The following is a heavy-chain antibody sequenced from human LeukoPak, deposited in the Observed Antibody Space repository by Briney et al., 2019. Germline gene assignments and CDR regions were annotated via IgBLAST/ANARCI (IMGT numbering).Heavy chain of an antibody. CDR3: ARIGRISGSYQAFDY. Sequence: PGGSLGLSCAASGFTFSSYSMTWVRQAPGKGLEWVSSISSSSSYIYYADSVKGRFTISRDNAKNSLYLQMNSLRAEDTAVYYCARIGRISGSYQAFDYWGQGTLVTVSS. V-gene: IGHV3-21*01. J-gene: IGHJ4*02. CDR1: GFTFSSYS. D-gene: IGHD1-26*01. CDR2: ISSSSSYI.